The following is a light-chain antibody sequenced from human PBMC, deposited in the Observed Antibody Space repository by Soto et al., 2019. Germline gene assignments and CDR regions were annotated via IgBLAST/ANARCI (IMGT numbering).Light chain of an antibody. V-gene: IGKV3-15*01. CDR2: DTS. CDR3: QRYNNWPLT. J-gene: IGKJ4*01. CDR1: QGIGDT. Sequence: EIVLTQSPGTLSLSPEERATLSCRASQGIGDTLAWYQHKPGQTPRLLIYDTSTRATGVPARFSGSRSGTEFTLTINSLQSEDFAVYYCQRYNNWPLTFGGGTKVDIK.